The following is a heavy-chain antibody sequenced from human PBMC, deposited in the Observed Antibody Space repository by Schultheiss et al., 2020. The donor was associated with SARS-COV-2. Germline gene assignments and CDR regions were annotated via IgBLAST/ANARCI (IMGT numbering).Heavy chain of an antibody. CDR2: ISIYNGAT. D-gene: IGHD6-19*01. CDR3: ARAPSGWFDNWFDP. Sequence: ASVKVSCKTSGYTFSNYGITWVRQAPGQGVEWMGWISIYNGATKYAQKFQGRVTLSTDTSTSTVYMELRSLRSDDTAVYYCARAPSGWFDNWFDPWGQGTLVTVSS. CDR1: GYTFSNYG. J-gene: IGHJ5*02. V-gene: IGHV1-18*01.